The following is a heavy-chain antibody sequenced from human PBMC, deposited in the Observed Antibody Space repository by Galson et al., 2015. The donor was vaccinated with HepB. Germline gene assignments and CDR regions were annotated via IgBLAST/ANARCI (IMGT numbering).Heavy chain of an antibody. Sequence: CAISGDSVSSNSAAWNWIRQSPSRGLEWLGRTSYRSKWYNDYAVSVKSRITINPDTSKNQFSLQLNSVTPEDTAVYYCARGVVKYYDFWSGYSDTRALYFDYWGQGTLVTVSS. V-gene: IGHV6-1*01. J-gene: IGHJ4*02. CDR2: TSYRSKWYN. CDR3: ARGVVKYYDFWSGYSDTRALYFDY. CDR1: GDSVSSNSAA. D-gene: IGHD3-3*01.